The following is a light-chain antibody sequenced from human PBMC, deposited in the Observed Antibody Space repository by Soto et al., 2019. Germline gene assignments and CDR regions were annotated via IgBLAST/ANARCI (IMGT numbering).Light chain of an antibody. CDR1: SDDIGTYEY. CDR3: SSYASCSTLTWV. Sequence: QSALTQPASVSGSPGQTITISCTGSSDDIGTYEYISWHQHHPGKAPKLIIFGVYDRPSGISDRFSVSKSGNTASLTIFGIKVEYEADYYCSSYASCSTLTWVFGTGTNLTVL. CDR2: GVY. V-gene: IGLV2-14*01. J-gene: IGLJ1*01.